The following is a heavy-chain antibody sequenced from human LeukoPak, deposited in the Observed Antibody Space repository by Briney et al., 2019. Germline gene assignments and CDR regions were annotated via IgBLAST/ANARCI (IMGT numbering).Heavy chain of an antibody. V-gene: IGHV3-30-3*01. CDR2: ISYDGSNK. CDR3: ARDYTAMAHFDF. D-gene: IGHD5-18*01. J-gene: IGHJ4*02. CDR1: GFTFSSYA. Sequence: GSLRLSCAASGFTFSSYAMHWVRQAPGKGLEWVAVISYDGSNKYYADSVKGRFTISRDNSKNTLYLQMNSLRAEDTAVYYCARDYTAMAHFDFWGQGTLVTVTS.